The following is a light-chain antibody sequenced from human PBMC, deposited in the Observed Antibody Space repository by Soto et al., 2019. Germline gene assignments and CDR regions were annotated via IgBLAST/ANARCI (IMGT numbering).Light chain of an antibody. CDR2: GAS. V-gene: IGKV3-20*01. J-gene: IGKJ5*01. CDR1: QSVSSSY. Sequence: ELALTQSPGTLSLSAGERATLSSSASQSVSSSYLAWYQQKPGQAPRLLIYGASSRATGIPDRFSGSGSGTDFTLTISRLEPEDFAVYYCQQYGSSPRVTFGQGTRLEIK. CDR3: QQYGSSPRVT.